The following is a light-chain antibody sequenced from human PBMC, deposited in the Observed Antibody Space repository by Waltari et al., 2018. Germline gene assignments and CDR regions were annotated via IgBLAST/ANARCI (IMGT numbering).Light chain of an antibody. CDR1: KLGDKY. CDR3: QAWDSSTAV. V-gene: IGLV3-1*01. J-gene: IGLJ2*01. Sequence: SYELTQPPSVSVSPGQTASITCSGDKLGDKYACWYQQKPGQSPVLVIYQDSKRPSGIPERFSGSHAGNTATLTIGGTQAMDEADYYCQAWDSSTAVFGGGTKLTVL. CDR2: QDS.